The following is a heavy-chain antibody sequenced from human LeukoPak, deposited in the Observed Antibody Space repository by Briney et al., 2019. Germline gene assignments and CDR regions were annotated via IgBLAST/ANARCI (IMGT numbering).Heavy chain of an antibody. V-gene: IGHV4-34*01. CDR3: ARGRRYQLPLGFDP. Sequence: PSETLSLTCAVYGGSFSGYYWGWIRQPPGKGLEWIGEINHSGSTNYNPSLKSRVTISVDTSKNQFSLKLSSVTAADTAVYYCARGRRYQLPLGFDPWGQGTLVTVSS. CDR2: INHSGST. CDR1: GGSFSGYY. J-gene: IGHJ5*02. D-gene: IGHD2-2*01.